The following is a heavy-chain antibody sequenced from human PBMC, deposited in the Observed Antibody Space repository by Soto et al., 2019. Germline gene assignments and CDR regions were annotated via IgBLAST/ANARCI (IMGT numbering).Heavy chain of an antibody. J-gene: IGHJ6*02. CDR2: IYYSGST. CDR3: ARGIHDYGDFLYYCYGMDV. V-gene: IGHV4-59*01. D-gene: IGHD4-17*01. Sequence: PSETLSLTCTVSGGSISSYYWSWIRQPPGKGLEWIGYIYYSGSTNYNPSLKSRVTISVDTSKNQFSLKLSSVTAADTAVYYCARGIHDYGDFLYYCYGMDVWGQGTTVTVSS. CDR1: GGSISSYY.